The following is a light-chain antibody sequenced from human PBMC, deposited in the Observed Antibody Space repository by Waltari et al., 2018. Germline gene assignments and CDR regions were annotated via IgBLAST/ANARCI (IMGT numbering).Light chain of an antibody. CDR3: QTGGHGTWV. V-gene: IGLV4-69*01. J-gene: IGLJ3*02. Sequence: QLVLTQSPPASASLGAPVKPTGTLSGGLSIDVTAWHQQQPEKGPRYLQKVNRDGCHRKGDQVPDRFSGSSSGAERYLTSSRVQSEDEADYYCQTGGHGTWVFGGGTKLTVL. CDR2: VNRDGCH. CDR1: GGLSIDV.